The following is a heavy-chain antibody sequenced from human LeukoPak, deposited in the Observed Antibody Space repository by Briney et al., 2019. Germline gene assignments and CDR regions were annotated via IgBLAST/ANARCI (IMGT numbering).Heavy chain of an antibody. CDR1: GYTFTSYG. V-gene: IGHV1-69*13. D-gene: IGHD1-26*01. CDR3: AMLVGAIGTDY. J-gene: IGHJ4*02. CDR2: IIPIFGTA. Sequence: SVKVSCKASGYTFTSYGISWVRQAPGQGLEWMGGIIPIFGTANYAQKFQGRVTITADESTSTAYMELSSLRSEDTAVYYCAMLVGAIGTDYWGQGTLVTVSS.